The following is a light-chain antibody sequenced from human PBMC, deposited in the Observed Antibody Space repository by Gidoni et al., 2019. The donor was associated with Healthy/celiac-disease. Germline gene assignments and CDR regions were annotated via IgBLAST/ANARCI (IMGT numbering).Light chain of an antibody. CDR1: QRVSSSY. CDR3: QQYGSSPWT. Sequence: EIVLTQSPGTLSLSPGERATLACRASQRVSSSYLAWYQQNPGQAPRPLIYGASSRATGIPDFTLTISRLEPEDFAGYYCQQYGSSPWTFGQGTKVEIK. V-gene: IGKV3-20*01. CDR2: GAS. J-gene: IGKJ1*01.